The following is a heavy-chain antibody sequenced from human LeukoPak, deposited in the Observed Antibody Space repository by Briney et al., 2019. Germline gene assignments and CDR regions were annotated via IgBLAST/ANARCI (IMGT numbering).Heavy chain of an antibody. Sequence: SVKVSCNASGGTFSSYAISWVRQAPGQGLEWMGGIIPIFGTANYAQKFQGRVTITTDESTSTAYMELSSLRSEDTAVYYCARVIDFWSGYSVDYWGQGTLVTVSS. D-gene: IGHD3-3*01. V-gene: IGHV1-69*05. CDR2: IIPIFGTA. CDR1: GGTFSSYA. J-gene: IGHJ4*02. CDR3: ARVIDFWSGYSVDY.